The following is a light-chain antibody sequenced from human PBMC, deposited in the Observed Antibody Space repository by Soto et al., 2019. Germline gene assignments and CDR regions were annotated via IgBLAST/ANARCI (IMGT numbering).Light chain of an antibody. V-gene: IGLV2-23*03. CDR2: EGS. J-gene: IGLJ1*01. CDR1: SSDVGSYNL. Sequence: QSVLTQPASVSVSPGQSITISCPGTSSDVGSYNLVSWYQQHPGKAPKLMIYEGSKRPSGVSNRFSGSKSGNTASLTISGLQAEDEADYYCCSYAGSSTFDVFGTGTKVTVL. CDR3: CSYAGSSTFDV.